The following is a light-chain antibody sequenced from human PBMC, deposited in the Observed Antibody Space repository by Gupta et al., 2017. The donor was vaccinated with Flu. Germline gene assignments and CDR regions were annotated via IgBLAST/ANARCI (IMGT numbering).Light chain of an antibody. CDR1: QSVGSSY. Sequence: PGERATLFCRASQSVGSSYLAWYQQKPGQAPRLLIYDTSRRATGIPDRFSGSGSVTDFTLTISGLEPEDFAVYFCQQYAGSVWTFGQGTKVEIK. V-gene: IGKV3-20*01. J-gene: IGKJ1*01. CDR3: QQYAGSVWT. CDR2: DTS.